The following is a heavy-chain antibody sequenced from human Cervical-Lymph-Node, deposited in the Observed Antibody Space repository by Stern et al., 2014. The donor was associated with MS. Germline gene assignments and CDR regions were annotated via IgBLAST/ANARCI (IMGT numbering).Heavy chain of an antibody. CDR2: IYPGDSET. J-gene: IGHJ4*02. Sequence: EVQLVESGAEVKKPGESLRISCEVSGYRFTNNWIGWVRQMPGKGLEWMGIIYPGDSETSTSPSFQGQVTILDAKSTTTAYLQWSSLKASDTAIYYCARRGDGYMGIDYWGQGTLVTVSS. V-gene: IGHV5-51*03. CDR3: ARRGDGYMGIDY. CDR1: GYRFTNNW. D-gene: IGHD5-24*01.